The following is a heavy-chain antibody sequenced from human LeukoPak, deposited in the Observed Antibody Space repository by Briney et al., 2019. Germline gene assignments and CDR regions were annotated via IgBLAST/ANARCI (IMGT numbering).Heavy chain of an antibody. CDR1: GGSVSSGSYY. J-gene: IGHJ4*02. Sequence: SETLTLTCTVSGGSVSSGSYYWSWIRQPPGKGLEWIGYIYYSGSTNYNPSLKSRVTISVDTSKNQFFLKLSSVTAADTAVYYCARESVEMATNYWGQGTLVTVSS. CDR2: IYYSGST. V-gene: IGHV4-61*01. D-gene: IGHD5-24*01. CDR3: ARESVEMATNY.